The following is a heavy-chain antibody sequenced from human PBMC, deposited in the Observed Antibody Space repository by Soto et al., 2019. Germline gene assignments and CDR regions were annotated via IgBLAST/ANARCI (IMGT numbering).Heavy chain of an antibody. J-gene: IGHJ6*02. CDR1: GYTFTSYG. CDR2: ISAYNGNT. V-gene: IGHV1-18*01. CDR3: ARGQYDFWSVYYYYGMDV. D-gene: IGHD3-3*01. Sequence: ASVKVSCKASGYTFTSYGISWVRQAPGQGLEWMGWISAYNGNTNYAQKLQGRVTITTDTSTSTAYMELRSLRSDDTAVYYCARGQYDFWSVYYYYGMDVWGQGTTVTVSS.